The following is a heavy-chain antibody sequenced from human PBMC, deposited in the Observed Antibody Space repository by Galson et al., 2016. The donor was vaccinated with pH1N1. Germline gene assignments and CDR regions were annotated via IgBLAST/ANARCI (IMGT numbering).Heavy chain of an antibody. Sequence: SLRLSCAASGFTFDDYAMYWVRQAPGKGLEWVSGISWNSGSIGYADSVKGRFTISRDNAKNSLYLQMHSLRAEDTALYYCAKVDGYSYGPFDCWGQGTLVTVSS. J-gene: IGHJ4*02. D-gene: IGHD5-18*01. CDR3: AKVDGYSYGPFDC. V-gene: IGHV3-9*01. CDR2: ISWNSGSI. CDR1: GFTFDDYA.